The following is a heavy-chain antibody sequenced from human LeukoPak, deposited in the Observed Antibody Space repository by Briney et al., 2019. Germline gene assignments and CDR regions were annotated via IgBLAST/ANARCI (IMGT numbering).Heavy chain of an antibody. CDR3: AKGRRIAVAPPPDYFDY. V-gene: IGHV3-30*04. J-gene: IGHJ4*02. Sequence: GGSLRLSCAASGFTFSTYAMHWVRQAPGKGLEWVAVISYDGSNKYYADSVKGRFTISRDNSKNMLYLQMNSLRAEDTAVYYCAKGRRIAVAPPPDYFDYWGQGTLVTVSS. CDR1: GFTFSTYA. D-gene: IGHD6-19*01. CDR2: ISYDGSNK.